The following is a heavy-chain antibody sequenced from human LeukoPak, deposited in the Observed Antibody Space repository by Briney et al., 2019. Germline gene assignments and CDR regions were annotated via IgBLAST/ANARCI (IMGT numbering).Heavy chain of an antibody. D-gene: IGHD6-13*01. V-gene: IGHV4-38-2*01. CDR2: IYHSGST. CDR1: GYSISSGYY. Sequence: SETLSLTCAVSGYSISSGYYWGWIRQPPGKGLEWIGSIYHSGSTYYNPSLKSRVTISVDTSKNQFSLKLSSAAAADTAVYYCARDNVSSWYSPYYYYGMDVWGKGTTVTVSS. CDR3: ARDNVSSWYSPYYYYGMDV. J-gene: IGHJ6*04.